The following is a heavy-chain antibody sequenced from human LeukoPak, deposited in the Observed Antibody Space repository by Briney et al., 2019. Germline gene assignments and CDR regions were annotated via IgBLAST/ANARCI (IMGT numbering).Heavy chain of an antibody. D-gene: IGHD1-14*01. CDR1: GGSISSYY. V-gene: IGHV4-59*01. J-gene: IGHJ5*02. Sequence: PSETLSLTCTVSGGSISSYYWSWIRQPPGKGLEWIGYIYYSGSTNYNPSLKSRVTISVDTSKNQFSLKLSSVTAADTAVYYCARITPGNWFDPRGQGTLVTVSS. CDR3: ARITPGNWFDP. CDR2: IYYSGST.